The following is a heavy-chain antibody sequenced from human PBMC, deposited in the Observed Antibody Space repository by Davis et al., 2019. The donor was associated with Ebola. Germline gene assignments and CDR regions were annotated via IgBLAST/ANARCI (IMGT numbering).Heavy chain of an antibody. CDR2: INHSGST. D-gene: IGHD6-13*01. CDR3: ARVSGRQLEIYYYYYGMDV. V-gene: IGHV4-39*07. J-gene: IGHJ6*02. CDR1: GCSISSSSYY. Sequence: SETLSLTCSVSGCSISSSSYYWGWIRQPPGKGLEWIGEINHSGSTNYNPSLKSRVTISVDTSKNQFSLKLSSVTAADTAVYYCARVSGRQLEIYYYYYGMDVWGQGTTVTVSS.